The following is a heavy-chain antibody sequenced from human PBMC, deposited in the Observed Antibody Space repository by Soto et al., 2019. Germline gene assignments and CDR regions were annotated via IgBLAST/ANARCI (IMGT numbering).Heavy chain of an antibody. CDR1: GGTFSSYA. D-gene: IGHD1-1*01. V-gene: IGHV1-69*06. CDR3: ARGKGMEENYYYYGMDI. CDR2: IIPIFGTA. Sequence: SVKVSCKASGGTFSSYAISWVRQAPGQGLEWMGGIIPIFGTANYAQKFQGRVTITADKSASTTYMDLSSLRSEDTAVYYCARGKGMEENYYYYGMDIWGQGTTVTVSS. J-gene: IGHJ6*02.